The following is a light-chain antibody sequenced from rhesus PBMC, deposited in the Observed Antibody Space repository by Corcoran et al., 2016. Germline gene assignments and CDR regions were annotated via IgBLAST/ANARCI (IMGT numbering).Light chain of an antibody. J-gene: IGKJ4*01. CDR3: LQHNSYPLT. CDR2: DAS. CDR1: QGISSY. Sequence: DIQMTQSPSSLSASVGDTVTITCRASQGISSYLNWFQQKPGKAPKLLIYDASSLESWVPSRFSGSGYGTDVTLTIRSLQPEDFASYYCLQHNSYPLTVGGGTKVEIK. V-gene: IGKV1-28*02.